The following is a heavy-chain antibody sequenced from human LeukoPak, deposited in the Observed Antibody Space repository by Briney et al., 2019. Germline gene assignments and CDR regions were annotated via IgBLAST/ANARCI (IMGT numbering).Heavy chain of an antibody. CDR1: EFTFTSYE. CDR2: ISSSGNTI. V-gene: IGHV3-48*03. D-gene: IGHD6-13*01. Sequence: GGSLRLSCAASEFTFTSYELNWVRQAPGKGLEWVSYISSSGNTISYADSVKGRFTISRDNAKNSLYLQVISLRAEDTAVYYCARGRWGAADGNYYYYGMDVWGQGTTVTVSS. J-gene: IGHJ6*02. CDR3: ARGRWGAADGNYYYYGMDV.